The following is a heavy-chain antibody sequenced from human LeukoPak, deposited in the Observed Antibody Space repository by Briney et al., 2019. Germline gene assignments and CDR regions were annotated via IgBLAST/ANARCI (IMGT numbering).Heavy chain of an antibody. Sequence: GGSLRLSCAASGFTFSSYGMHWVRQAPGKGLEWVAFIRYDGSNKYYADSVKGRFTISRDNSKNTLYLQMNSLRAEDTAVYYCAKEQTYYYDSSGLLNYWGQGTLVTVSS. J-gene: IGHJ4*02. V-gene: IGHV3-30*02. CDR1: GFTFSSYG. D-gene: IGHD3-22*01. CDR2: IRYDGSNK. CDR3: AKEQTYYYDSSGLLNY.